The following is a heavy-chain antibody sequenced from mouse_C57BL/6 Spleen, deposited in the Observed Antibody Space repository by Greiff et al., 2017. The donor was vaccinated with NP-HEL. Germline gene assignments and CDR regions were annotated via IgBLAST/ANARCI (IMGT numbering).Heavy chain of an antibody. CDR1: GFNITDYY. V-gene: IGHV14-2*01. D-gene: IGHD2-2*01. CDR3: ARNELEGYDFGC. J-gene: IGHJ2*01. Sequence: EVQLQQSGAELVKPGASVTLSCTASGFNITDYYMHWVKQRTEQGLEWIGRIDPEDGKTKYAPKFQGKAILTADTSSNTAYMQLRSLTSEVTAVYYPARNELEGYDFGCTGQGTTLS. CDR2: IDPEDGKT.